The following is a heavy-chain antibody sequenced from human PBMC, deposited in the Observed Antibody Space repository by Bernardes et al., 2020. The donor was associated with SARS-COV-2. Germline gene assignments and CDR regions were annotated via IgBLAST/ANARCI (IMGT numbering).Heavy chain of an antibody. V-gene: IGHV1-3*01. CDR2: IYGGNGNT. J-gene: IGHJ4*02. CDR1: GYMCANYK. CDR3: VRDPPACILTGPPDY. Sequence: ASVKVSCKESGYMCANYKMHWVREAPGQRLDGMGCIYGGNGNTKYSENFQDRVTITRDTSASTAYMELSSLRFEDTAVYYCVRDPPACILTGPPDYCGQRTLVTVSS. D-gene: IGHD3-9*01.